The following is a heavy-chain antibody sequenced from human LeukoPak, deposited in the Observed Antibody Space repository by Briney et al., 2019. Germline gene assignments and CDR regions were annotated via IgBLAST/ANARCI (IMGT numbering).Heavy chain of an antibody. J-gene: IGHJ4*02. D-gene: IGHD5-18*01. CDR1: GGSIAGSTYY. CDR3: ARPRDDPSYKAPGYLDY. CDR2: IYFSGTT. V-gene: IGHV4-39*01. Sequence: QTSETLSLTCTVSGGSIAGSTYYWGWIRQPPGGGLEWIGSIYFSGTTYYNPSLKSRVTISVDTSKSQFSLKLSSVTAADTAVYYRARPRDDPSYKAPGYLDYWGQGTLVTVSS.